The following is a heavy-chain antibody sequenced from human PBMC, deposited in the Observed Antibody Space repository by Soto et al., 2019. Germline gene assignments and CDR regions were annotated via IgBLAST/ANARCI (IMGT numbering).Heavy chain of an antibody. Sequence: DVQLLDSGGGLVQPGGSLRLSCAASGFTFNNYAMRWVRKAPGKGLEWVSTISVSGANTYYADSVKGRFTISRDDSKNTLYLQMNSLGAEDTAVYYCAKDLGLGVIAGYPHDCWGQGTLVTVSS. CDR2: ISVSGANT. D-gene: IGHD3-9*01. J-gene: IGHJ4*02. V-gene: IGHV3-23*01. CDR3: AKDLGLGVIAGYPHDC. CDR1: GFTFNNYA.